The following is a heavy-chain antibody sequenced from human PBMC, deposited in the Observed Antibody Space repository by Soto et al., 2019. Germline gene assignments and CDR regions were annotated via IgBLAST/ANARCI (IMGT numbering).Heavy chain of an antibody. CDR3: ARLTQGYCSGGSCASTTRTFHY. V-gene: IGHV4-31*03. J-gene: IGHJ4*02. D-gene: IGHD2-15*01. CDR1: GGSISSGGYY. CDR2: IYYSGTT. Sequence: QVQLQESGPGLVKPSQTLSLTCTVSGGSISSGGYYWSWIRQHPGKGLEWIGYIYYSGTTYYNPSLKSRVTITVDTSKNQFSLKLSSVTAADTAVYYCARLTQGYCSGGSCASTTRTFHYWGQGTLVTVSS.